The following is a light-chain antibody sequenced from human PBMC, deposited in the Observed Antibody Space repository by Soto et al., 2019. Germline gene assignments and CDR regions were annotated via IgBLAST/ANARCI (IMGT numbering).Light chain of an antibody. CDR2: DAS. CDR1: QSISSW. CDR3: QQYNSYSL. V-gene: IGKV1-5*01. J-gene: IGKJ1*01. Sequence: DLQMTQSPSTLSASVGDRVTITCRASQSISSWLAWYQQKPGKAPKLLIYDASSLESGVPSRFSGSGSWTEFTLTISSLQPDDFATYYCQQYNSYSLFGQGTKVEIK.